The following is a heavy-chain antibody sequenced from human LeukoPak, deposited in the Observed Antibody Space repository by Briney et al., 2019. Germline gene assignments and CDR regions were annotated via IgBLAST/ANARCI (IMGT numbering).Heavy chain of an antibody. J-gene: IGHJ3*02. D-gene: IGHD3-22*01. Sequence: ASVNVSCKASRGTFSSYAISWVRQAPGQGLEWMGIINPSGGSTNYAQKLQGRVTITADKSTSTAYMEVNRLKSGGTDVYYLSRAGYYDSSGPSRAFDIWGQGKMVTVSS. CDR1: RGTFSSYA. V-gene: IGHV1-69*04. CDR3: SRAGYYDSSGPSRAFDI. CDR2: INPSGGST.